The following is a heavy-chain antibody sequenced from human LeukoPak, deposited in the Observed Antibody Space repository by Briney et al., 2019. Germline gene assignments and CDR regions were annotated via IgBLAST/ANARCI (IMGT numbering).Heavy chain of an antibody. CDR3: ARAGWELLSASFDP. D-gene: IGHD1-26*01. V-gene: IGHV4-39*07. Sequence: SETLSLTCAVSGGSISRSSYYWAWIRQPPGKGLEWVGTIYYGGSIYGDPSLKGRITISLDTSKNQFSLKLNSVTAADTAVYYCARAGWELLSASFDPWGQGTMVTVSS. CDR1: GGSISRSSYY. J-gene: IGHJ3*01. CDR2: IYYGGSI.